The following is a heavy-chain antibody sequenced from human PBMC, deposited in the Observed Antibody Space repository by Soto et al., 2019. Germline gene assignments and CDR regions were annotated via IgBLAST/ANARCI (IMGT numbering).Heavy chain of an antibody. J-gene: IGHJ6*04. Sequence: ASVKVSCKASGYTFTGYYMHWVRHAPGQGLAWMGWITPNSGGTNYAQKFQGRVNMTRDTSISTAYMELSRLRSDDTAVYYCATTARRYYYYGMDVWGKGTTVTVSS. CDR3: ATTARRYYYYGMDV. CDR1: GYTFTGYY. V-gene: IGHV1-2*02. CDR2: ITPNSGGT. D-gene: IGHD6-6*01.